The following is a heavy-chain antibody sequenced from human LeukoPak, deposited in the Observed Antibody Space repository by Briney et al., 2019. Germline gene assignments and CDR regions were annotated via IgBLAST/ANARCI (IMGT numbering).Heavy chain of an antibody. V-gene: IGHV3-66*02. CDR1: GFTVSGNY. J-gene: IGHJ3*02. CDR2: IYKGGNT. CDR3: VRVGHYYDSSGYQVDAFDI. D-gene: IGHD3-22*01. Sequence: GGSLRLSCAASGFTVSGNYMSWVRQAPGKGLEWVSVIYKGGNTYYADSVKGQFTISRDNSKSTLYLQMNSLRAEDTAVYYCVRVGHYYDSSGYQVDAFDIWGQGTMVTVSS.